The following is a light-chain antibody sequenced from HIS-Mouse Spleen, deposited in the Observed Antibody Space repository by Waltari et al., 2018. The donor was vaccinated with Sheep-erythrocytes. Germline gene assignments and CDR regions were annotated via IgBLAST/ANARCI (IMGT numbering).Light chain of an antibody. V-gene: IGLV1-44*01. Sequence: QSVLTQPPSASGTPGQRVTISCSGSSSHIGSNTVNWYKQPPGTAPKLLIYSNNQRPSGVPDRFSGSKSGTSASLAISGLQSEDEADYYCAAWDDSLNGVVFGGGTKLTVL. CDR3: AAWDDSLNGVV. CDR2: SNN. J-gene: IGLJ2*01. CDR1: SSHIGSNT.